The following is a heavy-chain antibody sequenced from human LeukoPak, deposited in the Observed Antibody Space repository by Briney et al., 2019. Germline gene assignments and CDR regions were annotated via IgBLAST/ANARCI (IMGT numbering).Heavy chain of an antibody. J-gene: IGHJ5*02. CDR1: GFLFSNYG. CDR2: VNSDGRFT. CDR3: VRSDWFDN. Sequence: GPLRLSCAASGFLFSNYGMHWVRQAPGKGLVWVSRVNSDGRFTKYADSVKGRFTISRDNAKNTLYLQMNSLRAEDTVMYYCVRSDWFDNWGQGTLVTVSS. V-gene: IGHV3-74*03.